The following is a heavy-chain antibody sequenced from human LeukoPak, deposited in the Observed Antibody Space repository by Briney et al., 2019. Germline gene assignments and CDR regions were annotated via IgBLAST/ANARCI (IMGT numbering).Heavy chain of an antibody. CDR2: ISYDGSNK. D-gene: IGHD6-19*01. Sequence: GGSLRLSCAASGFTFSSYAMHWVRQAPGKGLERVAVISYDGSNKYYADSVKGRFTISRDNSKNTLYLQMNSLRAEDTAVYYCARDRSDSGWYLDYWGQGTLVTVSS. V-gene: IGHV3-30-3*01. CDR1: GFTFSSYA. CDR3: ARDRSDSGWYLDY. J-gene: IGHJ4*02.